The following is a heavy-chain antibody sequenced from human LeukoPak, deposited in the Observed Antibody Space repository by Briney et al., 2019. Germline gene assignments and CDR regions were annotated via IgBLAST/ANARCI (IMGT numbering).Heavy chain of an antibody. J-gene: IGHJ5*02. CDR3: ARDYSGCS. CDR1: GFTFSNYW. Sequence: GGSLRLSCAASGFTFSNYWMSWVRQAPGKGLEWVANIKQDGNEKYYVDSVKGRFTISRDNAKNSLFLQMNSLRAEDTAVYYCARDYSGCSWGQGTLVTVSS. CDR2: IKQDGNEK. D-gene: IGHD6-19*01. V-gene: IGHV3-7*01.